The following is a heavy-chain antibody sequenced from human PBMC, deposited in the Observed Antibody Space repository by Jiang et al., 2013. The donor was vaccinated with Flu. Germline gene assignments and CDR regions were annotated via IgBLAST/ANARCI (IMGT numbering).Heavy chain of an antibody. D-gene: IGHD3-10*01. V-gene: IGHV1-2*04. CDR2: VNPGSGGR. J-gene: IGHJ3*01. CDR3: ARSHYNERTVFDV. CDR1: GFTFNGYY. Sequence: QSGSELKKPGDSVKVSCKASGFTFNGYYLHWVRQAPGQGLEWMGWVNPGSGGRNYAQKFQDSVTMTRDTSLNTAYMDLSRLTSHDTAVYYCARSHYNERTVFDVWGQGTMITVSS.